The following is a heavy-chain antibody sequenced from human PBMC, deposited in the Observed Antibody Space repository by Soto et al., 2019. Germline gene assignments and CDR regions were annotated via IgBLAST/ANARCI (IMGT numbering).Heavy chain of an antibody. CDR1: GYTFSSFG. CDR3: ARVKGYCHSGLMCFDI. CDR2: INAYNGYT. Sequence: EASVKVSCKASGYTFSSFGISWVRQAPGQGLEWMGWINAYNGYTNYAQKLQGRVTMTIDTSTSTAYMELRSLRYDDTAVYYCARVKGYCHSGLMCFDIWGQGTKVTVSS. J-gene: IGHJ3*02. D-gene: IGHD5-12*01. V-gene: IGHV1-18*01.